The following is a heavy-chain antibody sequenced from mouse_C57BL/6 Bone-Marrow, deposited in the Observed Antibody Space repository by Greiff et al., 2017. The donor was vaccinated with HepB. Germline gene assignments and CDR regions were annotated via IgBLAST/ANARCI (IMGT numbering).Heavy chain of an antibody. J-gene: IGHJ4*01. V-gene: IGHV7-1*01. CDR1: GFTFSDFY. CDR3: ARDGTMDY. CDR2: SRNKANDYTT. Sequence: EVNVVDSGGGLVQSGRSLRLSCATSGFTFSDFYMEWVRQAPGKGLEWIAASRNKANDYTTEYSASVKGRFIVSRDTSQSILYLQMNALRAEDTAIYYCARDGTMDYWGQGTSVTVSS.